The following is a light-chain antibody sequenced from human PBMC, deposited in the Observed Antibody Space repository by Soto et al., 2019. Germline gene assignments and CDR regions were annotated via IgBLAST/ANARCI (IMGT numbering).Light chain of an antibody. CDR1: QSVNSN. V-gene: IGKV3-15*01. J-gene: IGKJ1*01. CDR2: GAS. Sequence: EIVMTQSPATLSVYPGERATLSCRASQSVNSNLAWYQQKPGQAPRLLIYGASTRATSIPIRLSGIGSGTDFNLSISSLQCEDFAVYYCKQYNKWLRTIGQGTKWEIK. CDR3: KQYNKWLRT.